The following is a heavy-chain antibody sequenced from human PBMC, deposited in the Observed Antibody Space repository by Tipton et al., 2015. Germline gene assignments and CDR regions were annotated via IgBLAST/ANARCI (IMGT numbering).Heavy chain of an antibody. Sequence: SLRLSCAASGFPFDGYTMHWVRQAPGKGLEWVSLITWDGIITYYADSMKGRFTISRDNSKNSLYLQMNSLRTEDTALYYCARDNGVGGYHFWSGYYYYGMDVWGQGTTVTVSS. CDR2: ITWDGIIT. J-gene: IGHJ6*02. V-gene: IGHV3-43*01. D-gene: IGHD3-3*01. CDR3: ARDNGVGGYHFWSGYYYYGMDV. CDR1: GFPFDGYT.